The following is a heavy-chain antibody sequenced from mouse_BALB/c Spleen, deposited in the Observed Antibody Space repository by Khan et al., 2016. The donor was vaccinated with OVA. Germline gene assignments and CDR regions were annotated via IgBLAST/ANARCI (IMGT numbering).Heavy chain of an antibody. V-gene: IGHV1-5*01. Sequence: VQLQQSGAVLARPGTSVKMSCKASGYIFTSYLIHWVKQRPGKGLEWMGDIYPGNSDTTYNQNFTVQVNLTAGTSATPAFLDLSSLTDEASASLYGTRGGYRSFAYWGQGTLVTVSA. J-gene: IGHJ3*01. CDR1: GYIFTSYL. D-gene: IGHD3-1*01. CDR3: TRGGYRSFAY. CDR2: IYPGNSDT.